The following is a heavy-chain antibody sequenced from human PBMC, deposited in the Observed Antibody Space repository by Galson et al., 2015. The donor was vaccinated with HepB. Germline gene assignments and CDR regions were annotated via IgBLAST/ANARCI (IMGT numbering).Heavy chain of an antibody. Sequence: CAISGDSVSTNSATWNWIRQSPSRGLEWLERTYYKSKWYNDYAVSVKSRITINPDTSKNQFFLQLSSVTPEDTAVYYCAREPDAAAPTYFDYWGQGTLVTVSS. CDR3: AREPDAAAPTYFDY. J-gene: IGHJ4*02. D-gene: IGHD6-13*01. CDR2: TYYKSKWYN. V-gene: IGHV6-1*01. CDR1: GDSVSTNSAT.